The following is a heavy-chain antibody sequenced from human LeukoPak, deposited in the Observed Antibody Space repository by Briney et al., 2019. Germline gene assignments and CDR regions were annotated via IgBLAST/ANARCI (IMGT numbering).Heavy chain of an antibody. CDR3: ARADCSSTSCPFDY. V-gene: IGHV4-39*07. CDR1: GGSISTSSYY. Sequence: SETLALTCTVSGGSISTSSYYWGWVRQPPGKGLEWIGNILYSGSTYYSPSLKSRVTISLDTSRNQFSLKLSSVTAADTAVYYCARADCSSTSCPFDYWGQGTLVTVSS. J-gene: IGHJ4*02. D-gene: IGHD2-2*01. CDR2: ILYSGST.